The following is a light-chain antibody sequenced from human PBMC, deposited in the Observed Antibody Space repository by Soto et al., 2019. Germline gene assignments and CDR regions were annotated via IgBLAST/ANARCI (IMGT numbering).Light chain of an antibody. J-gene: IGKJ1*01. CDR1: QSVSSN. CDR2: GAS. Sequence: EIVMTQSPATLSVSPGERATLSCRASQSVSSNLAWYQQKPGQAPRLLIYGASTRATGIPARFSGSESGTEFTLTISSLQSEYFAVYYCQQYNNWPRTFGQGTKVEIK. CDR3: QQYNNWPRT. V-gene: IGKV3-15*01.